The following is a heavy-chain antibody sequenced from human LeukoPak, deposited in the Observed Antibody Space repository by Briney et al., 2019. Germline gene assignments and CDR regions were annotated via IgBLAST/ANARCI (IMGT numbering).Heavy chain of an antibody. CDR2: MSFDENDK. Sequence: GGSLRLSCAASGFTFSSYTMDWVRQAPDKGLEWVAMMSFDENDKFYAASVKGRFTICRDNSKNTLFLQMNSLRVDDTAVYYCAKDVRTKRPPPEGFDYWGQGTLVTVSS. D-gene: IGHD1-14*01. CDR3: AKDVRTKRPPPEGFDY. J-gene: IGHJ4*02. V-gene: IGHV3-30*04. CDR1: GFTFSSYT.